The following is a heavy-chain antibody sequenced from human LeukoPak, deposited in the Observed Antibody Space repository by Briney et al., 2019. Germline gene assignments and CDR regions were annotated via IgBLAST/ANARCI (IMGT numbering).Heavy chain of an antibody. CDR1: RFTFSNAW. J-gene: IGHJ3*02. Sequence: SGGSLRLSCAASRFTFSNAWMSWVRQAPGKGLEWVGRIKSKTSGGTTDYAAPVKGRFAISREDSKDTLYLQMNSLKTEDAAVYYCTTEGYTYGYHSFDIWGQGTMVTVSS. CDR3: TTEGYTYGYHSFDI. D-gene: IGHD5-18*01. V-gene: IGHV3-15*01. CDR2: IKSKTSGGTT.